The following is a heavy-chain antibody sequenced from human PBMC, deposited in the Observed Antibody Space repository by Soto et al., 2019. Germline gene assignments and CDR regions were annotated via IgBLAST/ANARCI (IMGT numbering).Heavy chain of an antibody. V-gene: IGHV3-9*01. D-gene: IGHD3-10*01. Sequence: EVQLVESGGGLVQPGRSLRLSCAASGFTFDDYAMHWVRQAPGKGLEWVSGISWNSGSIGYADSVKGRFTISRDNTKNSMYLQMNSLRAEDTAWYYCSKDISLRGFGELLFDYWGQGTLVTVSS. J-gene: IGHJ4*02. CDR2: ISWNSGSI. CDR3: SKDISLRGFGELLFDY. CDR1: GFTFDDYA.